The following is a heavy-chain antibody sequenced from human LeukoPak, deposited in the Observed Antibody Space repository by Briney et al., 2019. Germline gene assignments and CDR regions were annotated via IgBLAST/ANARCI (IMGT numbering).Heavy chain of an antibody. V-gene: IGHV4-59*01. D-gene: IGHD1-1*01. CDR1: GGSISSYC. Sequence: SQTLSLTCTVSGGSISSYCWSWIRQPPGKGLEWIGYIYYSGSTYYNPSLKSRVTISVDTSKNLFSLKLSSVTAADTAVYYCARVQRPLDGADYWGQGTLVTVSS. CDR2: IYYSGST. J-gene: IGHJ4*02. CDR3: ARVQRPLDGADY.